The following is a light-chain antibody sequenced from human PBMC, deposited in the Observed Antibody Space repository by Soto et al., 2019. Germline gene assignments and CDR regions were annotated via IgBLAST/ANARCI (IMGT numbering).Light chain of an antibody. CDR1: QSVSSS. CDR3: QQYIRWPLT. CDR2: GAS. J-gene: IGKJ4*01. V-gene: IGKV3-15*01. Sequence: IVITQSPATLSVSPGERATLSCRASQSVSSSLAWYQQKPGQAPSLLIYGASTRATGTPARFSGSGSGTEFTLTISSLQSEDFAVYYCQQYIRWPLTFGGGTKVDIK.